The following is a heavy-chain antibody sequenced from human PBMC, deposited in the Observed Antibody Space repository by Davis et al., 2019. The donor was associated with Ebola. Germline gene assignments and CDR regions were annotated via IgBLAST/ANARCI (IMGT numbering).Heavy chain of an antibody. D-gene: IGHD4-23*01. Sequence: GGSLRLSCVVSGFMFSSYAMSWVRQAPGKGLEWVGFIRSKAYGGTTEYAASVKGRFTISRDDSKSIAYLQMDSLKTEDTAVYYCSRDYGGAGDYWGQGTLVTVSS. CDR1: GFMFSSYA. V-gene: IGHV3-49*04. J-gene: IGHJ4*02. CDR2: IRSKAYGGTT. CDR3: SRDYGGAGDY.